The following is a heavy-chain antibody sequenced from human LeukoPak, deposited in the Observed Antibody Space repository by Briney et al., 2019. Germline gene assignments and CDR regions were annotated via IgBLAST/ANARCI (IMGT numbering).Heavy chain of an antibody. Sequence: ASVKVSCKASGYTFTSYGISWVRQAPGQGLEWLGWINPNSGGTSYAQKFQGRVTMTRDTSISTAYMELSSLRSDDTAIYYCARVIPDGYFPFDFWGQGTLVTVS. V-gene: IGHV1-2*02. D-gene: IGHD3-22*01. CDR3: ARVIPDGYFPFDF. J-gene: IGHJ4*02. CDR2: INPNSGGT. CDR1: GYTFTSYG.